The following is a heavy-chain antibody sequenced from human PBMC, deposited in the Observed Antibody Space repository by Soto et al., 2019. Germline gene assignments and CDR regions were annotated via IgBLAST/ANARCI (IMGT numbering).Heavy chain of an antibody. CDR2: IVVGSGNT. J-gene: IGHJ4*02. V-gene: IGHV1-58*01. D-gene: IGHD2-21*02. CDR1: GFTFTSSA. CDR3: AAYGGVVTATIFDY. Sequence: GASVKVSCKASGFTFTSSAVQWVRQARGQRLEWIGWIVVGSGNTNYAQKFQERVTITRDMSSSTAYMELSSLRSEDTAVYYCAAYGGVVTATIFDYWGQGTRVTVSS.